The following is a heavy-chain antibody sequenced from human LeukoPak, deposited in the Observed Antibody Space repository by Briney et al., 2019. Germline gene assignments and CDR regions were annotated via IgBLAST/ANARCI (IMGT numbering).Heavy chain of an antibody. Sequence: SETLSLTCTVSGGSISSGGYYWSWIRQPAGKGLEWIGYIYHSGSTYYNPSLKSRVTISVDRSKNQFSLKLSSVTAADTAVYYCARDTGIGGYYFDYWGQGTLVTVSS. V-gene: IGHV4-30-2*01. J-gene: IGHJ4*02. CDR2: IYHSGST. CDR3: ARDTGIGGYYFDY. D-gene: IGHD3-10*01. CDR1: GGSISSGGYY.